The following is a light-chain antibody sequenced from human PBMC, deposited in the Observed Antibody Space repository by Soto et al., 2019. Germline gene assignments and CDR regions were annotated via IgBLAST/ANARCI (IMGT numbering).Light chain of an antibody. CDR1: SSDVGSYNL. CDR2: EGS. V-gene: IGLV2-14*02. CDR3: QSYASSLNGLYV. Sequence: QSVLTQPASVSGSPGQSITISCTGTSSDVGSYNLVSWYQQHPGKAPKLMIYEGSKRPSGVSNRFSGSKSGNTASLTISGLQAEDEADYFCQSYASSLNGLYVFGTGTKVTVL. J-gene: IGLJ1*01.